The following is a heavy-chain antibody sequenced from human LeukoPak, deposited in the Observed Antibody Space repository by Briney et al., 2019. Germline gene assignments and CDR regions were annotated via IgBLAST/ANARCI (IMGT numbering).Heavy chain of an antibody. CDR3: ASSPRLRYCSGGSCNQYYFDY. Sequence: PSETLSLTCAVSGGSISSSNWWSWVRQPPGKGLEWIGEIYHSGSTNYNPSLKSRVTISVDTSKNQFSLKLSSVTAADTAVYYCASSPRLRYCSGGSCNQYYFDYWGQGTLVTVSS. D-gene: IGHD2-15*01. V-gene: IGHV4-4*02. J-gene: IGHJ4*02. CDR2: IYHSGST. CDR1: GGSISSSNW.